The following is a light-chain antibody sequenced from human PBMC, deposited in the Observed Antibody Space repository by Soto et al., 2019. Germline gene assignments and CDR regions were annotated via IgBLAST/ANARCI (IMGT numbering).Light chain of an antibody. CDR1: TSNIGSNT. Sequence: QSAVTQPPSASATPGQRVTISCSGRTSNIGSNTVNWYQQLPGTAPKLLISSDNQRPSGVPDRFSGSRSGTSASLAISGLQSEDEADYYCAAWDDGLSGWVFGGGTKVTVL. J-gene: IGLJ3*02. V-gene: IGLV1-44*01. CDR2: SDN. CDR3: AAWDDGLSGWV.